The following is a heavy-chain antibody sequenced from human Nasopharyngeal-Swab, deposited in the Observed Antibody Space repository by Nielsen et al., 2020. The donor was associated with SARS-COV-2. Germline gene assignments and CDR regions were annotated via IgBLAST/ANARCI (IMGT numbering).Heavy chain of an antibody. D-gene: IGHD3-22*01. CDR2: IKSKTDGGTT. Sequence: GESLKISCAASGFTFSNTWMSWVRQAPGKGLEWVGRIKSKTDGGTTDYAAPVKGRFTISRDDSKNTLYLQMNSPKTEDTAVYYCTTPYYDSSGGYFQHWGQGTLVTVSS. J-gene: IGHJ1*01. V-gene: IGHV3-15*01. CDR1: GFTFSNTW. CDR3: TTPYYDSSGGYFQH.